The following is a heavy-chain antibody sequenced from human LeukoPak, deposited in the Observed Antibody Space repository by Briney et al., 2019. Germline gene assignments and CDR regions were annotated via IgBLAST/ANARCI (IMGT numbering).Heavy chain of an antibody. J-gene: IGHJ4*02. V-gene: IGHV3-74*01. CDR2: VNSDGSGT. D-gene: IGHD5/OR15-5a*01. CDR3: VCLGLGGLSLD. CDR1: GFTFSRYS. Sequence: HTGGSLRLSCAASGFTFSRYSMHWVRQAPGKGLVWVSHVNSDGSGTDYADSVKGRFTFSRDNAKNTLYLQMNSLRVEDTAVYYCVCLGLGGLSLDWGQGTLVTVSS.